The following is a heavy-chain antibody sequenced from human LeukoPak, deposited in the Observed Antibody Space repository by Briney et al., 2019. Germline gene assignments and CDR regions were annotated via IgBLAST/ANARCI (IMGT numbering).Heavy chain of an antibody. Sequence: GGSLRLSCAASGFTVSSNYMSWVRQAPGKGLEWVSVIYSGGSTYYADSVKGRFTISRDNSKNSLYLQMNSLRAEDTAVYYCAREGLYGSGSYGAFDYWGQGTLVTVSS. J-gene: IGHJ4*02. CDR1: GFTVSSNY. D-gene: IGHD3-10*01. CDR2: IYSGGST. CDR3: AREGLYGSGSYGAFDY. V-gene: IGHV3-53*01.